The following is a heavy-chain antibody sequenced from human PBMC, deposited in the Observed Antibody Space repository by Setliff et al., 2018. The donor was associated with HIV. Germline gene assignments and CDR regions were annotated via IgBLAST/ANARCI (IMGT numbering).Heavy chain of an antibody. D-gene: IGHD2-21*01. Sequence: SETLSLTCTVSGGSISAYYWSWIRQPPGKGLEWIGYIYYSGGTTYNPSLKSRVTISVGASKNQFSLNLRSVTAADTAVYYCARPIILSVIDGMDVWGQGTKVTVSS. CDR2: IYYSGGT. V-gene: IGHV4-59*08. J-gene: IGHJ6*02. CDR3: ARPIILSVIDGMDV. CDR1: GGSISAYY.